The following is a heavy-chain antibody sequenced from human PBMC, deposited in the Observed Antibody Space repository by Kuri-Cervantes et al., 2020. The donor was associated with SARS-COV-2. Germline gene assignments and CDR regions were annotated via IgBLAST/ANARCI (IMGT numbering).Heavy chain of an antibody. J-gene: IGHJ6*02. CDR2: ITGSGGST. CDR1: GFTFSSYA. V-gene: IGHV3-23*01. Sequence: LSLTCAASGFTFSSYAVSWVRQAPGKGLEWVSAITGSGGSTYYADSVRGRFTISRDNSKNTLYLQMNSLRAEDTAVYYCARDREVTAYYYGMDVWGQGTTVTVSS. CDR3: ARDREVTAYYYGMDV. D-gene: IGHD2-21*02.